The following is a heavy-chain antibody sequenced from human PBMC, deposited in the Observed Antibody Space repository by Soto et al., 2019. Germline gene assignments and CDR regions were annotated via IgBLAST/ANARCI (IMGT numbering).Heavy chain of an antibody. CDR3: AKRGRALYSSSSEYDY. CDR1: GFTFSSYA. CDR2: ISGSGGST. J-gene: IGHJ4*02. D-gene: IGHD6-6*01. Sequence: EVQLLESGGGLVQPGGSLRLSCAASGFTFSSYAMSWVRQAPGKGLEWVSAISGSGGSTYYADSVKGRFTISRDNSKNTLYLQMNSLRAEDTAVYYCAKRGRALYSSSSEYDYWGQGTLVTVSS. V-gene: IGHV3-23*01.